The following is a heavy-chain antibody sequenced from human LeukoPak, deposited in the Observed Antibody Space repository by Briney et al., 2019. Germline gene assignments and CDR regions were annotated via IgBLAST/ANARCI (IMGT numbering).Heavy chain of an antibody. Sequence: SETLSLTCAVSHYSISSPYFWGWIRQPPGKGPEWIGSIYHTGRTNYNPSINSQVTMSLDTSKNQFSLNLNSVTAADTAVYHCARVYSGSTWYYFDYWGQGILVTVSS. D-gene: IGHD5-12*01. J-gene: IGHJ4*02. V-gene: IGHV4-38-2*01. CDR2: IYHTGRT. CDR1: HYSISSPYF. CDR3: ARVYSGSTWYYFDY.